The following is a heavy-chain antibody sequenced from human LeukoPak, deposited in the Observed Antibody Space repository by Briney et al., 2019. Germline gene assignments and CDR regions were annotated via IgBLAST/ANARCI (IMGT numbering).Heavy chain of an antibody. J-gene: IGHJ4*02. CDR1: GFSSRDFA. CDR2: INTVGRIT. V-gene: IGHV3-64*01. D-gene: IGHD1-26*01. CDR3: TRDGGSFCDFDY. Sequence: PGGSLRLSRVGSGFSSRDFATHWVRQTPGRRLECGSVINTVGRITYYAHSVKGRFTISRDNSKTTVYLQMGSVRGDDMAVYYCTRDGGSFCDFDYWGQGALVTVSS.